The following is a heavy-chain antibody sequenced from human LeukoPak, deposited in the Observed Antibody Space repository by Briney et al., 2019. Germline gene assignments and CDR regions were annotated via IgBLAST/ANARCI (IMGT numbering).Heavy chain of an antibody. CDR3: ALADIVVVPAAMPHYGMDV. CDR2: IIPIFGTA. D-gene: IGHD2-2*01. V-gene: IGHV1-69*06. CDR1: GGTFSSYV. Sequence: ASVKVSCKASGGTFSSYVISWVRQAPGQGLEWMGGIIPIFGTANYAQKFQGRVTITADKSTGTAYMELSSLRSEDTAVYYCALADIVVVPAAMPHYGMDVWGKGTTVTVSS. J-gene: IGHJ6*04.